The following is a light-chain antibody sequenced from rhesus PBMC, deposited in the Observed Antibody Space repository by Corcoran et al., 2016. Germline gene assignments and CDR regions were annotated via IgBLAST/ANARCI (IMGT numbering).Light chain of an antibody. V-gene: IGKV1-22*01. CDR2: KAS. Sequence: DIQMTQSPSSLSASVGDTVTITCRASQSISSWLAWYQQKPGKAPKLLISKASSVQSGVPSRFSGSGSGTDFTLTLSSLQSEEFATYYCQQYSSSPTFGPGTKLDIK. CDR1: QSISSW. CDR3: QQYSSSPT. J-gene: IGKJ3*01.